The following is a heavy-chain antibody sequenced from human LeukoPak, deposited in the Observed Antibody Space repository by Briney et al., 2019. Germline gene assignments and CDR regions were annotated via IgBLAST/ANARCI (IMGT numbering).Heavy chain of an antibody. CDR1: GFTFSSYS. CDR2: ISSSSSYI. Sequence: GGSLRLSCAASGFTFSSYSMNWVRQAPGKGLEWVSSISSSSSYIYYADSVKGRFTISRDNAKNSLYLQMNSLRAEDTAVYYCARDPMDDILTLDYYYYGMDVWGQGTTVTVSS. D-gene: IGHD3-9*01. CDR3: ARDPMDDILTLDYYYYGMDV. V-gene: IGHV3-21*01. J-gene: IGHJ6*02.